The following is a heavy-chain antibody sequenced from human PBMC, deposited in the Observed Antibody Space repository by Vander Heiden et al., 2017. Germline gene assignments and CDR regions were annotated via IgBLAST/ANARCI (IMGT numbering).Heavy chain of an antibody. Sequence: QLQLQESGPGLVKPSEPLSLTCIVSGGSISGSGYYWGWIRQAPGKGLEWIGSINYSGSTKYSPSLKSRVTISVDTSKNQFSLILSSVTAADTAVYYCATLTYYYDSSGYYYPIYWGQGALVTVSS. CDR3: ATLTYYYDSSGYYYPIY. J-gene: IGHJ4*02. D-gene: IGHD3-22*01. CDR1: GGSISGSGYY. CDR2: INYSGST. V-gene: IGHV4-39*01.